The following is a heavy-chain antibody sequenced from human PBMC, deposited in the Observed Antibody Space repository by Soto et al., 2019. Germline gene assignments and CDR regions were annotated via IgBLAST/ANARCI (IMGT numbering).Heavy chain of an antibody. CDR1: GYTFTSYD. Sequence: ASVKVSCKASGYTFTSYDINWVRQATGQGLEWMGWINAGNGNTKYSQKFQGRVTITRDTSASTAYMELSSLRSEDTAVYYCARGRAFGGVILPYYFDYWGQGTRVTVSS. CDR2: INAGNGNT. CDR3: ARGRAFGGVILPYYFDY. J-gene: IGHJ4*02. D-gene: IGHD3-16*01. V-gene: IGHV1-3*01.